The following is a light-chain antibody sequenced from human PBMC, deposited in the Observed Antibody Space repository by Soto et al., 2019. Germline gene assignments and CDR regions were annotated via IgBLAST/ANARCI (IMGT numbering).Light chain of an antibody. CDR3: AAWDDSLNGGYV. J-gene: IGLJ1*01. CDR2: GDT. CDR1: SSNIGRST. V-gene: IGLV1-44*01. Sequence: QSVLTQPPSASGTPGQRVTISCSGTSSNIGRSTVSWFQQFPGTAPKLLISGDTQRPSGVPDRFSGSKSGTSASLAISGLQSEDEADYYCAAWDDSLNGGYVFGTGTKVTVL.